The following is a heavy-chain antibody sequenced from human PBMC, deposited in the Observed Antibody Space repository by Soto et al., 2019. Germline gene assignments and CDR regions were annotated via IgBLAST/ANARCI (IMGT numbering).Heavy chain of an antibody. D-gene: IGHD1-1*01. CDR2: INPSGRT. Sequence: SETLSLTCVVSGDSFRDYYWSWIRQSPGVGLEWIGEINPSGRTEYNPSLRGRVTLSVDTSKNQFSLALSTMTAADTAVYYCARTRNRWFDSWGQGTLVTVSS. CDR3: ARTRNRWFDS. V-gene: IGHV4-34*01. J-gene: IGHJ5*01. CDR1: GDSFRDYY.